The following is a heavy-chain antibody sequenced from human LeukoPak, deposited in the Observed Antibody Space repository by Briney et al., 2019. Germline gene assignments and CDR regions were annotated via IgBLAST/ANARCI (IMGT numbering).Heavy chain of an antibody. J-gene: IGHJ4*02. Sequence: GGSLRLSCAASGFTFSTFGFHWVRQAPGKGLEWVALISDDGRIKYYADSVRGRFTVSRDDYQNTLYLQMNSLRVDDAGVYYCVTEERDVVVFDYWGQGTLVAVSA. V-gene: IGHV3-30*04. CDR2: ISDDGRIK. CDR3: VTEERDVVVFDY. D-gene: IGHD2-15*01. CDR1: GFTFSTFG.